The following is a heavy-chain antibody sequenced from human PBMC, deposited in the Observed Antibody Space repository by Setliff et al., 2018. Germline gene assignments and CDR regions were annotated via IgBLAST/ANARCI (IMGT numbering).Heavy chain of an antibody. V-gene: IGHV3-72*01. CDR3: TRTPCCSSRYLSQLDY. J-gene: IGHJ4*02. Sequence: GGSLRLSCAASGFSFSDHYVDWVRQAPGKRLEWVGRFRDKASGYTTEYAASVKGRFTISRDDSKNSRDLQMISLKTGDTAVYYCTRTPCCSSRYLSQLDYWGQGALVTVSS. CDR1: GFSFSDHY. CDR2: FRDKASGYTT. D-gene: IGHD2-2*01.